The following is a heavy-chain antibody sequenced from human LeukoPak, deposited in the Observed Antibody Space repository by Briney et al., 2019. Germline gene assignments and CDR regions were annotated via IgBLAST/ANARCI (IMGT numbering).Heavy chain of an antibody. CDR3: ARQQSDTSLFDP. CDR1: GDSISSTSYY. CDR2: IFYSGSA. J-gene: IGHJ5*02. Sequence: KTSETLSLTCIVSGDSISSTSYYWAWIRQPPGKGLEWIGMIFYSGSAYYTPSLRGRVTLSVDTSRNQFSLNLIPVTAADTGVYFCARQQSDTSLFDPWGQGTLVTVSS. D-gene: IGHD2-21*02. V-gene: IGHV4-39*01.